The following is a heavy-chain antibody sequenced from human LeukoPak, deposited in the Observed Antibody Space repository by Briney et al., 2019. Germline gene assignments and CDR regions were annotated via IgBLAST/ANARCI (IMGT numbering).Heavy chain of an antibody. D-gene: IGHD2-2*02. CDR2: ISSSGSTI. Sequence: PGGSLRLSCAASGFTFSSYEMNWVRRAPGKGLEWVSYISSSGSTIYYADSVKGRFTISRDNAKNSLYLQMNSLRAEDTAVYYCARDRRSSIPVDYWGQGTLVTVSS. V-gene: IGHV3-48*03. CDR1: GFTFSSYE. CDR3: ARDRRSSIPVDY. J-gene: IGHJ4*02.